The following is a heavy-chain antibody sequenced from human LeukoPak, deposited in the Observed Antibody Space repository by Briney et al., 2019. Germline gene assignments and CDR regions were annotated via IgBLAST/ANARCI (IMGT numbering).Heavy chain of an antibody. CDR3: ARGCGVDLIDY. CDR2: IWYDGSNK. V-gene: IGHV3-33*01. CDR1: GFIFSSYG. D-gene: IGHD3-3*01. Sequence: GGSLRLSCAASGFIFSSYGMHWVRQAPGKGLECVAVIWYDGSNKYYADSVKGRFTISRDNSKNTLYLQMNSLRAEDTAVYYCARGCGVDLIDYWGQGTLVTVSS. J-gene: IGHJ4*02.